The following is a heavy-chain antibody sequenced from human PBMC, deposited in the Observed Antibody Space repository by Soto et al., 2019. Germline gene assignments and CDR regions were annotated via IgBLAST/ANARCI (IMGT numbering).Heavy chain of an antibody. V-gene: IGHV3-30*18. D-gene: IGHD3-16*01. CDR2: ISYDATNQ. J-gene: IGHJ3*01. CDR3: AKLVELGDSFDL. Sequence: QAQLVESGGGVVQPGTSVRLSCEASGFTFRSHAMHWVRHTPGKGLEWVSVISYDATNQYYADSVKGRFTISRDNSENRLYLQMDSLRADDTAVYYCAKLVELGDSFDLWGQGTAVTFSS. CDR1: GFTFRSHA.